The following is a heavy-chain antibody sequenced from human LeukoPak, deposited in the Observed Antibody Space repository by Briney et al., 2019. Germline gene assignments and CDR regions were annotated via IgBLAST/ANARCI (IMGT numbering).Heavy chain of an antibody. CDR2: LHPNNGAT. CDR3: ARDGPAQMVDFDY. D-gene: IGHD3-10*01. V-gene: IGHV1-2*02. J-gene: IGHJ4*02. CDR1: GYTFTGSGWY. Sequence: VASVKVSCKASGYTFTGSGWYLYWLRQAPGQGLECVGWLHPNNGATGYAQKFQGRVAMTTDTSISTAYMELSRLRPDDTAIYYRARDGPAQMVDFDYWGQGTLVTVPS.